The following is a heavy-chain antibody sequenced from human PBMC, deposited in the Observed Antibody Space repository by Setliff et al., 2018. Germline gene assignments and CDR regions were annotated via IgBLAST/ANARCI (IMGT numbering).Heavy chain of an antibody. CDR1: GGSISSGTYY. CDR2: LRIGFSN. V-gene: IGHV4-61*02. J-gene: IGHJ4*02. CDR3: ARDPVDGHGHFDY. Sequence: PSETLSLTCTVSGGSISSGTYYWSWIRQPAGKGLEWIGRLRIGFSNIYNPSLASRVTISVDTSKNQFSLKLVSVTAADTAVYYCARDPVDGHGHFDYWGQGTLVTVSS. D-gene: IGHD2-8*01.